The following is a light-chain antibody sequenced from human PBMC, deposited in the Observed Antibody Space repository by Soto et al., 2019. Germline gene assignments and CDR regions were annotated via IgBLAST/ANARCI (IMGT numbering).Light chain of an antibody. J-gene: IGKJ1*01. CDR2: DAS. CDR3: QQYMNYAA. V-gene: IGKV1-5*01. CDR1: QSISTW. Sequence: DIQMTQSPSTLSAYVGDRVTFTCRASQSISTWLAWYQQKPGKAPKLLIYDASSLQSDVPSRFSGSGSGTEFTLTICALLTDDFASYYCQQYMNYAAFGQGTKVDIK.